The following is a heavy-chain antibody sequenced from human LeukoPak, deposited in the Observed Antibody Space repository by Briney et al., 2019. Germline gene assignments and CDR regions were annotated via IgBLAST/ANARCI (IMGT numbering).Heavy chain of an antibody. CDR1: GGSISSYY. CDR2: IYYSGST. D-gene: IGHD6-19*01. V-gene: IGHV4-59*01. Sequence: SETLSLTCTVSGGSISSYYWSWFRQPPGKGLEWIGYIYYSGSTNYNPSLKSRVTISVDTSKNQFSLKLSSVTAADTAVYYCALLAVAGTRGGYYYYGMDVWGKGTTVTVSS. CDR3: ALLAVAGTRGGYYYYGMDV. J-gene: IGHJ6*04.